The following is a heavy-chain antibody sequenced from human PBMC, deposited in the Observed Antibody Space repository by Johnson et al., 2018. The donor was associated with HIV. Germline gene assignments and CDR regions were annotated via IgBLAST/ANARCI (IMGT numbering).Heavy chain of an antibody. D-gene: IGHD6-13*01. CDR1: GFTFGNYW. CDR3: ARDGRLAAAGAWGAFDI. J-gene: IGHJ3*02. Sequence: VQLVESWGGLVQPGGSLRLSCAASGFTFGNYWKTWVRQAPGKGLEWVANINQYGNEKYFVDSVKGRFTISRDNAKNSLYLQLNSLRTEDTAVYYCARDGRLAAAGAWGAFDIWGQGTMVTVSS. CDR2: INQYGNEK. V-gene: IGHV3-7*05.